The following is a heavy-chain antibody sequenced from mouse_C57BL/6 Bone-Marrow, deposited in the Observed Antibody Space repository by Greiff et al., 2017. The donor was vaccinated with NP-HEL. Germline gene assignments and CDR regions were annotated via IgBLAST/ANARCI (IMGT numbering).Heavy chain of an antibody. Sequence: DVHLVESGGGLVKPGGSLKLSCAASGFTFSSYAMSWVRQTPEKRLEWVATISDGGSYTYYPDNVKGRFTISRDNAKNNLYLQMSHLKSEDTAMYYCARDPWIYYDYGPWFAYWGQGTLVTVSA. CDR2: ISDGGSYT. J-gene: IGHJ3*01. CDR1: GFTFSSYA. CDR3: ARDPWIYYDYGPWFAY. D-gene: IGHD2-4*01. V-gene: IGHV5-4*01.